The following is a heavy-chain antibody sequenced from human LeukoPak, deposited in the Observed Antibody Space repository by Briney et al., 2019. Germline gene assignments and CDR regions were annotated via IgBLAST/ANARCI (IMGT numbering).Heavy chain of an antibody. D-gene: IGHD3-10*01. CDR1: GFTFTSYA. V-gene: IGHV1-58*02. Sequence: GGSLRVSCAASGFTFTSYAMQWVRQARGKGLEWVACIVVGSGNTNYAEKVKGRVTITRDNSTNTAYMELSSLRAEDTAVYYCAVDYYGSGRYIILDYWGQGTLVTVSS. CDR3: AVDYYGSGRYIILDY. CDR2: IVVGSGNT. J-gene: IGHJ4*02.